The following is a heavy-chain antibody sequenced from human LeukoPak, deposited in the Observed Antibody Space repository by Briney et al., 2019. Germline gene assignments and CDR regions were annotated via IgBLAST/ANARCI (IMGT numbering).Heavy chain of an antibody. CDR1: GGSISSYY. V-gene: IGHV4-59*01. D-gene: IGHD6-19*01. CDR3: ARGPDSSGWSDFGY. J-gene: IGHJ4*02. CDR2: IYYSGST. Sequence: PSETLSLTCTVSGGSISSYYWSWIRQPPGKGLEWIGYIYYSGSTNYNPSLKSRVTISVDTSKNQFSLKPSSVTAADTAVYYCARGPDSSGWSDFGYWGQGTLVTVSS.